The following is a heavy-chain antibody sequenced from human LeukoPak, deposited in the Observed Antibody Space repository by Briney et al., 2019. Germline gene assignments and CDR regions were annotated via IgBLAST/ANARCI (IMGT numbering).Heavy chain of an antibody. V-gene: IGHV3-30*18. CDR1: GFTFSGYG. D-gene: IGHD5-12*01. CDR3: AKDRSGYGVFDY. CDR2: ISYDGSNQ. J-gene: IGHJ4*02. Sequence: GRSLRLSCAASGFTFSGYGMHWVRQTPGKGLEWVAVISYDGSNQYYADSVKGRFTISRDNSKNTLYLQMNSLRAEDTAVYYCAKDRSGYGVFDYWGQGTLVTVSS.